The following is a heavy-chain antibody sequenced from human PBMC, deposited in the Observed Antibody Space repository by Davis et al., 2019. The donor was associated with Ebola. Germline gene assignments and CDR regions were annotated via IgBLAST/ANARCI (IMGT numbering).Heavy chain of an antibody. Sequence: PGGSLRLSCTASGFSFSSYGMHWVRQAPGKGLEWVAYIRYDGGIKYSADSVKGRFTISRDDSKNTLYLQMNSLRAEDTAVYYCARAVDTAMDNWYFDLWGRGTLVTVSS. CDR1: GFSFSSYG. V-gene: IGHV3-30*02. D-gene: IGHD5-18*01. J-gene: IGHJ2*01. CDR2: IRYDGGIK. CDR3: ARAVDTAMDNWYFDL.